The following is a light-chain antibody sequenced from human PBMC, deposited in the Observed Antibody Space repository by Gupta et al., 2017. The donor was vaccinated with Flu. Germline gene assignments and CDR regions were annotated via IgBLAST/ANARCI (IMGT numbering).Light chain of an antibody. CDR2: AAS. CDR3: QQSDSTPHT. V-gene: IGKV1-39*01. Sequence: PSSLSASVGDRVTITCRASQRISSYLNWYQQKPGKAPKLLIYAASSLQSGVPSRFSGSGSGTDFTLTISSLQPEDFATYYCQQSDSTPHTFGQGTKVEIK. J-gene: IGKJ1*01. CDR1: QRISSY.